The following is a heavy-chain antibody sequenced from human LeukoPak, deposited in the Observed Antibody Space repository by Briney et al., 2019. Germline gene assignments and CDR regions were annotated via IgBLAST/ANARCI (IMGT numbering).Heavy chain of an antibody. V-gene: IGHV3-30*04. D-gene: IGHD3-10*01. CDR2: ISYDGSNK. CDR1: GFTFSSYA. CDR3: ARDKDGSGSPLDY. Sequence: GRSLRLSCAASGFTFSSYAMHWVRQAPGKGLEWVAVISYDGSNKYYADSVKGRFTISRDNSKNTLYLQMNSLRAEDTAVYYCARDKDGSGSPLDYWGQGTLVTVPS. J-gene: IGHJ4*02.